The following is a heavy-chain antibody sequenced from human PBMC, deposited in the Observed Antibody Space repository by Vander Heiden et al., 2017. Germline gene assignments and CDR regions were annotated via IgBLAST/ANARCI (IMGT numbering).Heavy chain of an antibody. CDR3: ARGLRVRGSSP. V-gene: IGHV4-34*01. J-gene: IGHJ5*02. Sequence: SFSGYYWSWIRQPPGKGLEWIGEINHSGSTNYNPSLKSRVTISVDTSKNQFSLKLSSVTAADTAVYYCARGLRVRGSSPWGQGTLVTVSS. CDR2: INHSGST. D-gene: IGHD3-10*01. CDR1: SFSGYY.